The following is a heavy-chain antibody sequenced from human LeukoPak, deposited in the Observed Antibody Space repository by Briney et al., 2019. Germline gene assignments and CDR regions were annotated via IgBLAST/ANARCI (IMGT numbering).Heavy chain of an antibody. J-gene: IGHJ4*02. D-gene: IGHD6-13*01. CDR2: IDPKSGGT. Sequence: ASVKVSCKASGYAFTAYYMHWVRQAPGQGLEWMGWIDPKSGGTNYAQKFQGRVTMTRDTSITTVYMELSRLRSDDTAVYYCARDRIAAAGHYFDYWGQGTLVTVSS. V-gene: IGHV1-2*02. CDR1: GYAFTAYY. CDR3: ARDRIAAAGHYFDY.